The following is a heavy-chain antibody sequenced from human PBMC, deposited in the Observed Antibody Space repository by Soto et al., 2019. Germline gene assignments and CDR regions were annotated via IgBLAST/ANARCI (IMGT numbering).Heavy chain of an antibody. V-gene: IGHV1-18*01. J-gene: IGHJ4*02. CDR2: ISAHNGNT. D-gene: IGHD1-1*01. CDR3: ARGRYGDY. Sequence: QVHLVQSGAEVKKPGASVKVSCRAPGYAFTTYGITWVRQAPGQGLRWMGWISAHNGNTNNAQKLQGRVTVTRDTSTSTAYMELRSLRSDDTAVYYCARGRYGDYWGQGALVTVSS. CDR1: GYAFTTYG.